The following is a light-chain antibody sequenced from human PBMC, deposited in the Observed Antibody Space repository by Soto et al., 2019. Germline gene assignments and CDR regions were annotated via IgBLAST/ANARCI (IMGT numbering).Light chain of an antibody. J-gene: IGLJ2*01. Sequence: QSVLTQSPSVSAAPGQKVTISCSGSSSNIGNNYVSWYQQVPGTAPKVLIYDNNKRPSGIPDRFSGSKSGTSATLGITGLQTGDEADYYCGTWDSSLRGGVFGGGTKLTVL. CDR1: SSNIGNNY. CDR3: GTWDSSLRGGV. V-gene: IGLV1-51*01. CDR2: DNN.